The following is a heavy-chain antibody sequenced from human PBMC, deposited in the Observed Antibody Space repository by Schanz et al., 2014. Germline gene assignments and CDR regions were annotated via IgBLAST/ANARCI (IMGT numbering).Heavy chain of an antibody. CDR3: ARGHHPHGITVAARGFDP. Sequence: QVQLQQWGAGLLKPSETLSLTCGVFGGSFSGYCWSWIRQPPGKGLEWIGEIYHSGSTNYNPSLKSRVTISVDKPKKQFSLKVTSMTAADTAVYYCARGHHPHGITVAARGFDPWGQGTLVTVSS. CDR2: IYHSGST. D-gene: IGHD6-19*01. CDR1: GGSFSGYC. J-gene: IGHJ5*02. V-gene: IGHV4-34*01.